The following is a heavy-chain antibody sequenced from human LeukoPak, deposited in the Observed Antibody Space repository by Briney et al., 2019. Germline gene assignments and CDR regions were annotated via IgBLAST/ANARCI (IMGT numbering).Heavy chain of an antibody. V-gene: IGHV3-11*06. CDR2: ISSSSSYT. CDR3: ARATAYSSSWYNY. D-gene: IGHD6-13*01. CDR1: GFTFSDYY. Sequence: GGSLRLSCAASGFTFSDYYMSWIRQAPGKGLEWVSYISSSSSYTNYADSVKGRFTISRDNAKNSLYLQMNNLRAEDMAVYYCARATAYSSSWYNYWGQGTLVTVSS. J-gene: IGHJ4*02.